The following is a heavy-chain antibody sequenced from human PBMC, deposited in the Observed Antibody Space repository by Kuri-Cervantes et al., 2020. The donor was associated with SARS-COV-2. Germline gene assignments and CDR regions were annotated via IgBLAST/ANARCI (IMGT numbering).Heavy chain of an antibody. CDR1: GFTFSSYW. CDR2: INSDGSST. J-gene: IGHJ6*02. V-gene: IGHV3-74*01. D-gene: IGHD3-10*01. Sequence: GGSLRLSCAASGFTFSSYWMHWARQAPGKGLVWVSRINSDGSSTSNADSVKGRFTISRDNAKNTLYLQMNSLRAEDTAVYYCAKDLRTMVRGIAYGMDVWGQGNSVTVSS. CDR3: AKDLRTMVRGIAYGMDV.